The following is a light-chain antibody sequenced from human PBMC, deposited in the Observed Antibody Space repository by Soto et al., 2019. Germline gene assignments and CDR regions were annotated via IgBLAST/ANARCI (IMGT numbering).Light chain of an antibody. CDR2: QDS. CDR3: QAWDSSTGV. V-gene: IGLV3-1*01. J-gene: IGLJ1*01. CDR1: KLGDKY. Sequence: SYELTQPPSVSVSPGQTASITCSGDKLGDKYACWYQQKPGQSPVLVIYQDSKRPSGIPNRFSGSNSGNTATLTISGTQAMDEADYYCQAWDSSTGVFGTGTKDTVL.